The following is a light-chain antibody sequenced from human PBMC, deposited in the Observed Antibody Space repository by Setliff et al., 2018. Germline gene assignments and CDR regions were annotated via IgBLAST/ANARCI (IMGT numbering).Light chain of an antibody. V-gene: IGLV2-8*01. J-gene: IGLJ1*01. CDR3: SSYADSNIFL. CDR1: SNDVWGHNY. CDR2: DVT. Sequence: LPQPPSASGSPGQSVTISCTGTSNDVWGHNYVSWYQQHPGKAPQLIIYDVTKGPSGVPDRFSGSKSGNTASLTVSGLQAEDEADYYCSSYADSNIFLFGTGTKVTVL.